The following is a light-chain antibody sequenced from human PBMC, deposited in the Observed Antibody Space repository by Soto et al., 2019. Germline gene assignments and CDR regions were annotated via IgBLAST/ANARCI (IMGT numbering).Light chain of an antibody. CDR3: SSYTTISTYV. Sequence: QSVLTQPASVSGSPGQSITISCTGKSRDVGGYNYVSWYQQHPGKAPKLMIYDVRNRPSGVSNRFSGSRSVYTASLTISGLQAEDEADYYCSSYTTISTYVFRTGTKVTVL. V-gene: IGLV2-14*01. CDR2: DVR. CDR1: SRDVGGYNY. J-gene: IGLJ1*01.